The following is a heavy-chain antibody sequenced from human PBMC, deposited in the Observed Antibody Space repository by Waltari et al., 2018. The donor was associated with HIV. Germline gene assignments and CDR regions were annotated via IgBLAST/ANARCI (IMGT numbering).Heavy chain of an antibody. J-gene: IGHJ5*02. CDR2: RDSAGTP. V-gene: IGHV3-66*01. CDR1: GFTVGNNS. Sequence: VRLVESGGALVRPGGALRLSCTASGFTVGNNSMTWVRQASGKGLGWGLTRDSAGTPVSAYSVKGRFSTSRDTSKNILHLLMDSLRVDDTAVYYCAREVFYYDNRGHPGWFDPWGQGTLVAVSS. D-gene: IGHD3-22*01. CDR3: AREVFYYDNRGHPGWFDP.